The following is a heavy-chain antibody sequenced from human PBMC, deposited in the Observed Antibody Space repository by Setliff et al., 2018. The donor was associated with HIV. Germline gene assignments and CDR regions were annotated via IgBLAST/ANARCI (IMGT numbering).Heavy chain of an antibody. Sequence: GGSLRLSCAASGFTFSSYGMHWVRQAPGKGLVWVSRIDEHGPITNYADFVKGRLTISRDNSKNTLYLRMNSLRADDTAVYYCAKVNPRSVVPSARILGGFDPWGQGTPVTVSS. CDR2: IDEHGPIT. V-gene: IGHV3-NL1*01. J-gene: IGHJ5*02. CDR3: AKVNPRSVVPSARILGGFDP. D-gene: IGHD2-2*01. CDR1: GFTFSSYG.